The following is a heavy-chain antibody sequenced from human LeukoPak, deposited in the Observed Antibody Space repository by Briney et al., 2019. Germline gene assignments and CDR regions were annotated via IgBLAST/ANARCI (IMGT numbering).Heavy chain of an antibody. CDR1: GYTFTSYD. D-gene: IGHD6-19*01. J-gene: IGHJ5*02. Sequence: ASVKVSCKASGYTFTSYDINWVRQATGQGLEWMGWMNPNSGNTGYAQKFQGRVTMTRNTSISTAYMELSSLRSEDTAVYYCARAEDSSGWFTATGWFDPWGQGTLVAVSS. V-gene: IGHV1-8*01. CDR3: ARAEDSSGWFTATGWFDP. CDR2: MNPNSGNT.